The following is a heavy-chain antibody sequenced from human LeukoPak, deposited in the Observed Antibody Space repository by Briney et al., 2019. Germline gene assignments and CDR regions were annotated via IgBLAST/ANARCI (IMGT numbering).Heavy chain of an antibody. CDR2: IYYSGST. CDR3: ARECREWELLIWFDP. Sequence: SETLSLTCTVSGGSISSSSYCWGWIRQPPGKGLEWIGSIYYSGSTYYNPSLKSRVTISVDTSKNQFSLKLSSVTAADTAVYYCARECREWELLIWFDPWGQGTLVTVSS. V-gene: IGHV4-39*07. D-gene: IGHD1-26*01. CDR1: GGSISSSSYC. J-gene: IGHJ5*02.